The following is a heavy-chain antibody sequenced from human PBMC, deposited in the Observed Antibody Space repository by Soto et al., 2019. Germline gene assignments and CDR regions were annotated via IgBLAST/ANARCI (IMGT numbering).Heavy chain of an antibody. CDR3: ARKGGGYSSSWSAFDP. CDR2: IYSGGST. Sequence: EVQLVESGGGLIQPGGSLRLSCAASGFTVSSNYMSWVRQAPGKGLEWVSVIYSGGSTYYADSVKGRFTISRDNSKNTLYLQMNSLRAEDPAVYYCARKGGGYSSSWSAFDPWGQGTLVTVSS. CDR1: GFTVSSNY. D-gene: IGHD6-6*01. J-gene: IGHJ5*02. V-gene: IGHV3-53*01.